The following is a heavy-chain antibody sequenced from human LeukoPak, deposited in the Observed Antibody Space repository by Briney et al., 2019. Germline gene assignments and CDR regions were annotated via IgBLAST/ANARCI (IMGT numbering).Heavy chain of an antibody. J-gene: IGHJ4*02. CDR3: ARQTVTPAPFDS. V-gene: IGHV1-18*01. CDR1: GYTFTNYG. CDR2: ISTSNGNT. D-gene: IGHD4-17*01. Sequence: GASVKVSCTASGYTFTNYGISWVRQAPGQGLECMGWISTSNGNTNYAPNLQGRVTMTTDTSTNTAYMEVRSLRSDDTAVYYCARQTVTPAPFDSWGQGTLVTVSP.